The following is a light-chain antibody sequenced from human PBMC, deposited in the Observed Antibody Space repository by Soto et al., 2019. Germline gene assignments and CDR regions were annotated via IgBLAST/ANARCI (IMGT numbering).Light chain of an antibody. CDR2: EVT. Sequence: QSVLTQPPSASGSPGQSVTISCTGTSSDVGGYNYVSWYQQYPGRAPKLMIYEVTKRPSGVPDRFSRSKSGNTASLTVSGLQAEDEADYYCSSYAASNHFYFVFGGGTQLTVL. V-gene: IGLV2-8*01. CDR1: SSDVGGYNY. CDR3: SSYAASNHFYFV. J-gene: IGLJ3*02.